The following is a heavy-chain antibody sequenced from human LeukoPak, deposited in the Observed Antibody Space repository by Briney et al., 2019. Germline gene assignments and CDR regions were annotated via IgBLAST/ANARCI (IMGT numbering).Heavy chain of an antibody. CDR3: TKRDDYCANTRFPEFSCFDI. V-gene: IGHV3-30*02. D-gene: IGHD4-23*01. CDR2: IRSSSNIK. CDR1: GFSFSKYA. Sequence: PGGSLRLSCAASGFSFSKYAMHWVRQAPGKGLEWVSFIRSSSNIKNYADSVKGRCTISRDNSKDTLYLQMNSLRAEDTAVYYCTKRDDYCANTRFPEFSCFDIWGQGAMVTVSS. J-gene: IGHJ3*02.